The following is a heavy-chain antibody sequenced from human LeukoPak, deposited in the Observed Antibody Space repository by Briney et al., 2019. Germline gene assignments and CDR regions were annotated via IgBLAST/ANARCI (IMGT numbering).Heavy chain of an antibody. CDR3: ARDDLPARSFDY. J-gene: IGHJ4*02. CDR2: IIPTFGTA. Sequence: RASVKVSCKASGGTFSSYAISCVRHAPGQGLGWMGRIIPTFGTANYAQKFQGRVTITTDESTSTAYMELSSLRSEDTGVYYCARDDLPARSFDYWGQGTLVTVSS. V-gene: IGHV1-69*05. CDR1: GGTFSSYA.